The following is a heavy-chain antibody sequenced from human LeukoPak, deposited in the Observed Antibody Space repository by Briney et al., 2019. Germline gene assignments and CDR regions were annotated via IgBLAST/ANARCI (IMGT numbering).Heavy chain of an antibody. D-gene: IGHD1-26*01. CDR1: GFTFSTYS. CDR2: ISISSTYI. CDR3: ARNRIRQGGSYHFDY. Sequence: GGSLRLSCVASGFTFSTYSISWVRQAPGKGLEWVSSISISSTYIYYADAVKGRFTISRDNAKNSLYLQMNSLRPGDTAVYYCARNRIRQGGSYHFDYWGQGALVTVSS. V-gene: IGHV3-21*01. J-gene: IGHJ4*02.